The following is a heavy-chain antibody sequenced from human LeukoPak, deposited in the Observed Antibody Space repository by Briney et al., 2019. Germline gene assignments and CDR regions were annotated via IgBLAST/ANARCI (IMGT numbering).Heavy chain of an antibody. CDR3: AGSYYDSSGYLH. J-gene: IGHJ4*02. D-gene: IGHD3-22*01. Sequence: ASVKVSCKASGYTFTGCYMHWVRQAPGQGLEWMGRINPNSGGTNYAQKFQGRVTMTRDTSISTAYMELSRLRSDDTAVYYCAGSYYDSSGYLHWGQGTLVTVSS. V-gene: IGHV1-2*06. CDR2: INPNSGGT. CDR1: GYTFTGCY.